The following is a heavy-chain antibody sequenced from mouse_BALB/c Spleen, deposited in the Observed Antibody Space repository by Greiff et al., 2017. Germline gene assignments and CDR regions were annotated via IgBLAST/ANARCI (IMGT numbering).Heavy chain of an antibody. V-gene: IGHV4-1*02. CDR1: GFDFSRYW. Sequence: EVKLLESGGGLVQPGGSLKLSCAASGFDFSRYWMSWVRQAPGKGLEWIGEINPDSSTINYTPSLKDKFIISRDNAKNTLYLQMSKVRSEDTALYYCARLYDYDGYYYAMDYWGQGTSVTVSS. CDR2: INPDSSTI. J-gene: IGHJ4*01. D-gene: IGHD2-4*01. CDR3: ARLYDYDGYYYAMDY.